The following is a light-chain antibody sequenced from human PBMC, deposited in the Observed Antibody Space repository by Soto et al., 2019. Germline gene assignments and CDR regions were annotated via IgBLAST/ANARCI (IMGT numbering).Light chain of an antibody. CDR1: QSVSSN. CDR3: HHYNIWPPRRT. J-gene: IGKJ1*01. Sequence: EIVMTQSPATLSVSPGERATLSCRASQSVSSNLAWYQQKPGQAPRLLIYGASTRGTGIPSSSSGTGSGSEFSLPISSLQSVDFAFYYCHHYNIWPPRRTFPPATKV. CDR2: GAS. V-gene: IGKV3-15*01.